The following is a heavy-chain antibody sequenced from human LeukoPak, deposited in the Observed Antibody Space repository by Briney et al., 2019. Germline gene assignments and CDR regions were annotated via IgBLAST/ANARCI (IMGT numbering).Heavy chain of an antibody. V-gene: IGHV4-61*01. CDR3: ARDAYQLLSAGMDV. J-gene: IGHJ6*02. CDR1: GGSVSSGSYY. D-gene: IGHD2-2*01. CDR2: IYYSGST. Sequence: PSETLSLTCTVSGGSVSSGSYYWSWIRQPPGKGLEWIGYIYYSGSTNYNPSLKSRVTISVDTSKNQFSLKLSSVTAADTAVYYCARDAYQLLSAGMDVWGQGTTVTVSS.